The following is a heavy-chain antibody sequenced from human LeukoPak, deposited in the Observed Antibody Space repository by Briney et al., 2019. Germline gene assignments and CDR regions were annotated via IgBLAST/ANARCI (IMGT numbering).Heavy chain of an antibody. CDR3: ARGVRTSSGYDSGI. J-gene: IGHJ3*02. CDR1: GFTFSSYW. Sequence: GGSLRLSCAASGFTFSSYWMHWVRQAPGKGLVWVSRINSDGSSTSYADSVKGRFTISRDNAKNTLYLQMNSLRAEDTAVYYCARGVRTSSGYDSGIWGQGTMVTVPS. D-gene: IGHD5-12*01. V-gene: IGHV3-74*01. CDR2: INSDGSST.